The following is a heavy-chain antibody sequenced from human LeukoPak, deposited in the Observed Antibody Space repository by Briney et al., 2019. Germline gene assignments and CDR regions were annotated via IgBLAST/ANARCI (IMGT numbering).Heavy chain of an antibody. V-gene: IGHV3-21*01. Sequence: TGGSLRLSCAASGFTFSSYSMNWVRQAPGKGLEWVSSISSSSSYIYYADSVKGRFTISRDNAKNSLYLQMNSLRAEDTAVYYCARTIAVAGTPYYSDYWGQGTLVTVSS. CDR1: GFTFSSYS. J-gene: IGHJ4*02. CDR2: ISSSSSYI. D-gene: IGHD6-19*01. CDR3: ARTIAVAGTPYYSDY.